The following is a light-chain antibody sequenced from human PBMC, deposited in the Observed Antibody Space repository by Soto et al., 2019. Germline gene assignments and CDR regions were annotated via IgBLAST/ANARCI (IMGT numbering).Light chain of an antibody. CDR3: SSYTSSSTWV. CDR2: EVS. Sequence: QSALTQPASVSGSPGQSITISCTGTSSDVGGYNYVSWYQRHPGKAPKLMIYEVSDRPSGVSNRFSGSKSDNTASLTISGLQAEDEADYYCSSYTSSSTWVFGGGTKLTVL. J-gene: IGLJ3*02. CDR1: SSDVGGYNY. V-gene: IGLV2-14*01.